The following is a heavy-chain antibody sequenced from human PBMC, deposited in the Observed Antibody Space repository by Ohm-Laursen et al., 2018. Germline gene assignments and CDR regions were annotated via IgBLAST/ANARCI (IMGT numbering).Heavy chain of an antibody. CDR1: GGSFSGYY. CDR2: IYHSGST. J-gene: IGHJ5*02. Sequence: TLSLTWAVYGGSFSGYYWNWIRQPPGKGLEWIGSIYHSGSTYYNPSLKSRVSMSVDTSNNQFSLKLSSVTAADTALYYCARGLWWFDPWGQGTLVTVSS. V-gene: IGHV4-34*01. CDR3: ARGLWWFDP.